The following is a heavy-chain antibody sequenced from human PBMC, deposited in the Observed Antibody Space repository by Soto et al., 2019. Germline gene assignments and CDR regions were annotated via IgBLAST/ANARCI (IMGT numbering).Heavy chain of an antibody. CDR2: ISGDGSNT. D-gene: IGHD5-12*01. CDR3: VGLSGSNYYYYMDV. CDR1: GFSFSTYA. V-gene: IGHV3-74*01. J-gene: IGHJ6*03. Sequence: PGGSLRLSCAVSGFSFSTYAMSWVRQAPGKGLVWVSGISGDGSNTSYADSVKGRFTISRDNAKNTLYLQMNSLRAEDTAVYYCVGLSGSNYYYYMDVWGKGTTVTVSS.